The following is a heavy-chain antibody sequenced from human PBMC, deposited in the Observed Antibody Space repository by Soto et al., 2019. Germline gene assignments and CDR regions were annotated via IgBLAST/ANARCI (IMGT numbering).Heavy chain of an antibody. D-gene: IGHD2-21*02. Sequence: PGGSLRLSCAASGFTVSSNYMSWVRQAPGKGLEWVSVIYSGGSTYYADSVKGRFTISRDNSKNTLYLQMNSPRVEDTAVYYCARDLSIVVVTAKTYYYYGMDVWGQGTTVTVSS. V-gene: IGHV3-53*01. CDR3: ARDLSIVVVTAKTYYYYGMDV. CDR2: IYSGGST. CDR1: GFTVSSNY. J-gene: IGHJ6*02.